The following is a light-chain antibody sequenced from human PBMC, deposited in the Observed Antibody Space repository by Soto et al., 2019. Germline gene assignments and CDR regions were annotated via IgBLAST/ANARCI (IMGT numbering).Light chain of an antibody. CDR1: QSLSSS. V-gene: IGKV3-15*01. CDR3: QQYNNWPT. Sequence: EIVLTQSPGTLSLSPGERATLSCRASQSLSSSQLAWYQQKPGQAPRLLIYGASTRATGIPARFSGSGSGTEFTLTISSLQSEDFAVYYCQQYNNWPTFGQGTKVDIK. CDR2: GAS. J-gene: IGKJ1*01.